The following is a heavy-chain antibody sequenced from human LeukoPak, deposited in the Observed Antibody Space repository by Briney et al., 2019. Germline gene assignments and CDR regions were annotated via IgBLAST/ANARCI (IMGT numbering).Heavy chain of an antibody. CDR1: GFTFCNTA. D-gene: IGHD2-21*01. Sequence: PGGCLRLSCAASGFTFCNTAMSWGRRAPGEGLGWVSAISASGEGTFYTDSVKGRFTVSRDNSKNMLYLQMNSLRGDDTAVYYCATHLAYCPTESCSFFDYWGQGALVTVSS. CDR2: ISASGEGT. J-gene: IGHJ4*02. V-gene: IGHV3-23*01. CDR3: ATHLAYCPTESCSFFDY.